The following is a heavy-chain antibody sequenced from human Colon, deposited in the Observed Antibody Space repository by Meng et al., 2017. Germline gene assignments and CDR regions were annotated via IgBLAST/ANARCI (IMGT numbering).Heavy chain of an antibody. CDR1: GASVSSDSHY. CDR2: IYYTGNT. D-gene: IGHD4-17*01. CDR3: ARVNGDFDEAWFDP. Sequence: QVERQGAGPGLWRPSETLSLTCTVSGASVSSDSHYWSWIRQSPGKGLEWIGYIYYTGNTNYNPSLASRVSMSLDTSKNHFSLHLTSVTAADTAIYYCARVNGDFDEAWFDPWGQGTLVTVSS. J-gene: IGHJ5*02. V-gene: IGHV4-61*03.